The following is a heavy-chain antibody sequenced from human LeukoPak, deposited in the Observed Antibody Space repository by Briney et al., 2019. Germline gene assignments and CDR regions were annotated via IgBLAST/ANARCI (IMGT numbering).Heavy chain of an antibody. J-gene: IGHJ4*02. CDR2: IRSNGEKT. Sequence: GGSLRLSRSASGFSFGSFAMHWVRQAPGKGLEYVSTIRSNGEKTFYSGPVKGRFTISRDNSKNTLFLQMTSLNTEDTAVYFCVKDLSGTYAFDYWGQGALVTVSS. CDR3: VKDLSGTYAFDY. V-gene: IGHV3-64D*06. CDR1: GFSFGSFA. D-gene: IGHD1-26*01.